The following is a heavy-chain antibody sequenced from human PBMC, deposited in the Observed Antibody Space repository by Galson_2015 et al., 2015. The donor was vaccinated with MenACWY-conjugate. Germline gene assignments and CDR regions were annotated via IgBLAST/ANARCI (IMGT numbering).Heavy chain of an antibody. CDR3: AKDVNYGDFGDFDY. Sequence: SLRLSCAASGFTITNYAMNWVRQTPGKGLEWVSTISGSGGDTNYADSVKGRFTISRDKSKNTLILQMNTLRAEDTAVYYCAKDVNYGDFGDFDYWGQGTLVTVSS. V-gene: IGHV3-23*01. J-gene: IGHJ4*02. CDR2: ISGSGGDT. CDR1: GFTITNYA. D-gene: IGHD4-17*01.